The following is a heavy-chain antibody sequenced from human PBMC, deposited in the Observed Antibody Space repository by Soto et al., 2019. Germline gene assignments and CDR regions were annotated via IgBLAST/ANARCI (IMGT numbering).Heavy chain of an antibody. D-gene: IGHD2-2*01. J-gene: IGHJ4*02. Sequence: ASVKVSCKASGYTFTSYYMHWVRQAPGQGPEWMGIINPSGGSTSYAQKFQGRVTMTRDTSTSTVYMELSSLRSEDTAVYYCARAIGTAPTSYYFDYWGQGTLVTVSS. CDR3: ARAIGTAPTSYYFDY. V-gene: IGHV1-46*01. CDR2: INPSGGST. CDR1: GYTFTSYY.